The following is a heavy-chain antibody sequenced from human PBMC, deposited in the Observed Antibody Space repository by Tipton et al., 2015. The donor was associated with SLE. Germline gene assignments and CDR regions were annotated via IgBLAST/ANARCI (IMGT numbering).Heavy chain of an antibody. CDR3: ARVGGAANFDS. D-gene: IGHD3-16*01. Sequence: TLSLTCTVSRGSISSGSYYWSWVRQHPGKGLEWIGYIYKNGSPYYNPSLKSRLTFSLDTSENQFSLRLTSVTAADTAVYYCARVGGAANFDSWGQGTLVTVSP. CDR1: RGSISSGSYY. CDR2: IYKNGSP. J-gene: IGHJ4*02. V-gene: IGHV4-31*03.